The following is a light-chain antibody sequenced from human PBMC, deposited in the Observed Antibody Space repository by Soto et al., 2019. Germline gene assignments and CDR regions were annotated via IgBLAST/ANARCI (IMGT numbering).Light chain of an antibody. Sequence: QSVLTQPASVSGSPGQSNTISCTGTSSYVGGYNYVSWYQQPPGKAPKLMIYDVSNRPSGVSNRFSGSKSGNTASLTISGLQAEDEADYYCSSYTSSSPYVFGTGTKVTVL. CDR3: SSYTSSSPYV. CDR1: SSYVGGYNY. CDR2: DVS. J-gene: IGLJ1*01. V-gene: IGLV2-14*01.